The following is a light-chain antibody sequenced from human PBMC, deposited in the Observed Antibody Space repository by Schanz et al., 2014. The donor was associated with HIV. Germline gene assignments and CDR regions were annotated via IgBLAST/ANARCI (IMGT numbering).Light chain of an antibody. CDR1: SSNIGAGFH. CDR2: RNT. CDR3: SSYAGSNKNV. Sequence: QSVLTQPPSVSGAPGQRVTISCTGSSSNIGAGFHVQWYQQLPGTAPRLLIYRNTNRPSGVPDRFSGSKSGTSASLAITGLQAEDEADYYCSSYAGSNKNVFGTGTKLTVL. V-gene: IGLV1-40*01. J-gene: IGLJ1*01.